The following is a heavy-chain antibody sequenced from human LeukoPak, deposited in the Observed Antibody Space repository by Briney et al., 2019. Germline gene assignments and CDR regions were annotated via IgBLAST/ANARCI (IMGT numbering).Heavy chain of an antibody. J-gene: IGHJ5*02. Sequence: GGSLRLSCAASGFTFSSYWMHWVRQAPGKGLGWVSRINSDGSSTNYADSVKGRFTISRDNAKNTLYLQMNSLRADDTTVYYCARGKYCSGGSCYEYWFDPRGQGTLVTVSS. V-gene: IGHV3-74*01. CDR1: GFTFSSYW. D-gene: IGHD2-15*01. CDR2: INSDGSST. CDR3: ARGKYCSGGSCYEYWFDP.